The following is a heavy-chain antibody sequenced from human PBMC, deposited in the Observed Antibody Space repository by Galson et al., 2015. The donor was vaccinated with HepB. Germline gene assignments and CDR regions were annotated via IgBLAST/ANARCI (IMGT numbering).Heavy chain of an antibody. V-gene: IGHV3-7*01. J-gene: IGHJ4*02. CDR1: GFTFIRYW. CDR2: MNEDGSVK. D-gene: IGHD7-27*01. CDR3: VRDDWGPAY. Sequence: SLRLSCAASGFTFIRYWMSWGRQAPGKGLEWVANMNEDGSVKYYVDSVKGRFTISRDNAKNTLFLEMNGLRTEDTAMYYCVRDDWGPAYWGQGTLVTVSS.